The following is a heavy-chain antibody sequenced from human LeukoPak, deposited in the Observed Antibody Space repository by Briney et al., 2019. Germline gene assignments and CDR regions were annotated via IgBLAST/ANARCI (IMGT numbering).Heavy chain of an antibody. CDR2: IKSKTDGGTT. J-gene: IGHJ4*02. CDR3: TTALPTYWYSSSWHRFDY. V-gene: IGHV3-15*01. CDR1: GFTFSNAW. D-gene: IGHD6-13*01. Sequence: PGGSLRLSCAASGFTFSNAWMSWVRQAPGKGLEWVGRIKSKTDGGTTDYAAPVKGRFTISRDDSKNTLYLQMNSLKTEDTAVYYCTTALPTYWYSSSWHRFDYWGQGTLVTVSS.